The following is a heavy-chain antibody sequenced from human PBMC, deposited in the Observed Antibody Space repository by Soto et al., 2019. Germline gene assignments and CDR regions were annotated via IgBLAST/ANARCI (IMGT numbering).Heavy chain of an antibody. V-gene: IGHV1-46*03. D-gene: IGHD4-17*01. CDR1: GYPFTSYY. Sequence: QVQLVQSGAEVKKPGASVKVSCKASGYPFTSYYMHWVRQAPGQGLGWMGIINPSGGSTSYAQKFQGRVTMTRDTSTSTVYMELSSLRSEDTAVYYCASGTVTYSNYYYMDVWGKGTTVTVSS. CDR2: INPSGGST. J-gene: IGHJ6*03. CDR3: ASGTVTYSNYYYMDV.